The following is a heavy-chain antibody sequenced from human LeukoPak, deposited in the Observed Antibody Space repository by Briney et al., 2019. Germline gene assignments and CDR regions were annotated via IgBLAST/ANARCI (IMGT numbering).Heavy chain of an antibody. D-gene: IGHD2-15*01. CDR3: ARRGGGCPSYYFDY. CDR2: IYSSGST. J-gene: IGHJ4*02. CDR1: GGSVTNYY. Sequence: PSETLSLTCTVSGGSVTNYYWSWIRQPPGKGLEWIGYIYSSGSTNYNPSLKSRLTISVDTSKNQFSLKLSSVTAADTAVYYCARRGGGCPSYYFDYWGQGTLVTVSS. V-gene: IGHV4-4*09.